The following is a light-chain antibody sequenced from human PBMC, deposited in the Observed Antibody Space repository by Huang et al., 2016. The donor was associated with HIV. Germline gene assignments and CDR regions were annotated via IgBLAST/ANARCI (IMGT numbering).Light chain of an antibody. Sequence: EIVLTQSPATLSTSPGERATLSCRASQSVSNYLAWFQQKPGQAPRLLIYDASNRATGIPARFSGSGSGTAFTLTISSLEPEEFAVYYCQQHRIWPLTFGGGTTVDIK. CDR1: QSVSNY. CDR2: DAS. CDR3: QQHRIWPLT. J-gene: IGKJ4*01. V-gene: IGKV3-11*01.